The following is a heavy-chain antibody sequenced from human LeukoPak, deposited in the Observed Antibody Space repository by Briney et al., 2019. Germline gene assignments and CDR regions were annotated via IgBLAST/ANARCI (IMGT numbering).Heavy chain of an antibody. CDR3: ANGFEARKRNYGGNSGDY. V-gene: IGHV3-23*01. CDR1: GFTFSSYA. D-gene: IGHD4-23*01. Sequence: GASLRLSCAASGFTFSSYAMSWVRQAPGKGLEWVSAISGSGGSTYYADSVKGRFTISRDNSKNTLYLQMNSLRAEDTAVYYCANGFEARKRNYGGNSGDYWGQGTLVTVSS. J-gene: IGHJ4*02. CDR2: ISGSGGST.